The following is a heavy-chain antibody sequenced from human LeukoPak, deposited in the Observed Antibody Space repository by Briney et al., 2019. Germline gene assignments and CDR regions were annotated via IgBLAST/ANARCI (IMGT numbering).Heavy chain of an antibody. Sequence: PGGSLRLSCAASGFTVSSSYMCWVRQAPGKGLEWVSVINSGGYTDYADSVKGRFTISRDNSKNTFYLQMNSLRAEDTAVYYCARVTRWGQGTLVTVSS. CDR1: GFTVSSSY. J-gene: IGHJ4*02. D-gene: IGHD1-14*01. CDR3: ARVTR. V-gene: IGHV3-53*01. CDR2: INSGGYT.